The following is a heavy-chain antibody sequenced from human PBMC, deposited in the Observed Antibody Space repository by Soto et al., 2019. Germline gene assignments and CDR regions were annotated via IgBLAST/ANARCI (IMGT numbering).Heavy chain of an antibody. CDR1: GGSISSSSYY. D-gene: IGHD6-13*01. V-gene: IGHV4-39*01. Sequence: SETLSLTCTVSGGSISSSSYYWGWIRQPPGKGLEWIGSIYYSGSTYYNPSLKSRVTISVDTSKNQFSLKLSSVTAADTAVYYCARTIAAAGYYYGMDVWGQGTTVTVSS. J-gene: IGHJ6*02. CDR2: IYYSGST. CDR3: ARTIAAAGYYYGMDV.